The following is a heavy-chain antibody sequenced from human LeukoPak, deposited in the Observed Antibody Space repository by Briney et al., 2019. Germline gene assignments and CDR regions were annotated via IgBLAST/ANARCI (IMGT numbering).Heavy chain of an antibody. CDR1: GFTFDDYA. CDR2: ISWNSGSI. Sequence: GRSLRLSCAASGFTFDDYAMHWVRQAPGKGLEWVSGISWNSGSIGYADSVKGRFTISRDNAKNSLYLQMNSLRAEDTALYYCAKDQDYGDSLDYWGRGTLVTVSS. D-gene: IGHD4-17*01. V-gene: IGHV3-9*01. CDR3: AKDQDYGDSLDY. J-gene: IGHJ4*02.